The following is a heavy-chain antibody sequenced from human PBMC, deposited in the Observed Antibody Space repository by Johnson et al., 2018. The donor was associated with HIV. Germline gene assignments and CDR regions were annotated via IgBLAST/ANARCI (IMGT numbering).Heavy chain of an antibody. V-gene: IGHV3-20*04. CDR1: EFIFDDYG. CDR3: AGGMRSGPWAGGDAFDI. D-gene: IGHD3-3*01. CDR2: INWNGGST. Sequence: VQLVESGGGVVRPGGSLRLSCTTSEFIFDDYGMSWVRQAPGKGLEWVSGINWNGGSTGYADSVKGRSPISRDNAKNSLYLQMNSLSAEDTAVYYCAGGMRSGPWAGGDAFDIWGQGTMVTGSS. J-gene: IGHJ3*02.